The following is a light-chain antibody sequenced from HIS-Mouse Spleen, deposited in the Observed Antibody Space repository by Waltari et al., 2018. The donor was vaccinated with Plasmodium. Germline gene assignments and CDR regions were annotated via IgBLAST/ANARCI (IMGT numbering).Light chain of an antibody. CDR1: SSDVGSYNL. J-gene: IGLJ1*01. V-gene: IGLV2-23*01. CDR3: CSYAGSSTYV. Sequence: QSALTQPASVSGSPGQSITISCTGTSSDVGSYNLVSWYQQHPGQAPKFRIYEGSKRPTGVSNRFSGAKSGNTASLTISGLQDEDEADYSCCSYAGSSTYVFGTGTKVTVL. CDR2: EGS.